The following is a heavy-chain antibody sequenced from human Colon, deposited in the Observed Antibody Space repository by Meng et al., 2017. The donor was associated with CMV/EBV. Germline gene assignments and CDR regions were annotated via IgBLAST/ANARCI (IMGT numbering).Heavy chain of an antibody. J-gene: IGHJ1*01. CDR3: ARGGRTRAVRY. D-gene: IGHD6-19*01. Sequence: GESLKISWIASNFTLSDYYMTWIRQAPGKGLEFVSYVSGTGSIIYYADSVKGRFTISRDDTKNSLDLQMNNLRAEDTAMYYCARGGRTRAVRYWGQGTLVTVSS. CDR2: VSGTGSII. V-gene: IGHV3-11*01. CDR1: NFTLSDYY.